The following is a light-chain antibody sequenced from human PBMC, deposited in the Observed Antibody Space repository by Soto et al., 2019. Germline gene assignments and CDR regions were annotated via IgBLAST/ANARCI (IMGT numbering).Light chain of an antibody. CDR3: QQYNSWRT. J-gene: IGKJ1*01. CDR1: QSVSSY. V-gene: IGKV3-15*01. CDR2: GAS. Sequence: EIVLTQSPATLSLSPCERATLSCRASQSVSSYLAWYQQKPGQAPRLLVYGASTRATGIPARFSGSGSGTEFTLTISSLQSEDFAVYYCQQYNSWRTFGQGTKVDI.